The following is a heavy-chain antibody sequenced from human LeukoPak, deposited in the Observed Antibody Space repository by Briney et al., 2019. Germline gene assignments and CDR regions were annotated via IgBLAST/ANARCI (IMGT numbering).Heavy chain of an antibody. D-gene: IGHD2-2*02. J-gene: IGHJ3*01. V-gene: IGHV3-23*01. CDR3: AKGYRGIEAFDV. CDR1: GFTFSTSA. Sequence: GGSLRLSCAASGFTFSTSAMSWVRQAPGKGVEWVSAINGGGGYTYYADTVKGGFTISRDNPKKAVYLQMISLRAEDTSVYYCAKGYRGIEAFDVWGQGTMVTVSS. CDR2: INGGGGYT.